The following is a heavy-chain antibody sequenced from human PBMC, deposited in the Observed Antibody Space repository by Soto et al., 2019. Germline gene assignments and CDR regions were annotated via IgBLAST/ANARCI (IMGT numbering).Heavy chain of an antibody. J-gene: IGHJ3*02. D-gene: IGHD2-15*01. CDR1: GFTFSSYW. V-gene: IGHV3-7*01. CDR2: IKQDGSEK. CDR3: ARDSSGGSFKDHFDI. Sequence: GGSLRLSCAASGFTFSSYWMSWVRQAPGKGLEWVANIKQDGSEKYYVDSVKGRFTISRDNAKNSLYLQMNSLRAEDTAVYYCARDSSGGSFKDHFDIWRKGTMVTVSS.